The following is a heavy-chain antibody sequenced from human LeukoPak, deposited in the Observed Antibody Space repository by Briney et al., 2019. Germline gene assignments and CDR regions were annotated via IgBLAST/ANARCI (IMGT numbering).Heavy chain of an antibody. Sequence: GGSLRLSCAASGFPFNSCSMNWVRQARGKARECVSSISSSSSYIFYADSVKGRFTISRDNAKNSLYLQMNSLRAEDTAVYYCARDIREMATFGEFDPWGQGTLVTVSS. J-gene: IGHJ5*02. CDR3: ARDIREMATFGEFDP. CDR1: GFPFNSCS. V-gene: IGHV3-21*01. D-gene: IGHD5-24*01. CDR2: ISSSSSYI.